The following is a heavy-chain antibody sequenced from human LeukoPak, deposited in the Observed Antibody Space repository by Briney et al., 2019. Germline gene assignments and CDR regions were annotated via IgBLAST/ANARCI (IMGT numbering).Heavy chain of an antibody. Sequence: SETLSLTCTVSGGSISSADYYWSWIRQPPGKGLEWIGYIYYSGRTHYNPSLKSRVTISVDTSKNQFSLKLSSVTAADTAVYCCARGTGLDTAGNFDYWGQGTLVTVSS. V-gene: IGHV4-30-4*01. CDR3: ARGTGLDTAGNFDY. J-gene: IGHJ4*02. CDR2: IYYSGRT. D-gene: IGHD5-18*01. CDR1: GGSISSADYY.